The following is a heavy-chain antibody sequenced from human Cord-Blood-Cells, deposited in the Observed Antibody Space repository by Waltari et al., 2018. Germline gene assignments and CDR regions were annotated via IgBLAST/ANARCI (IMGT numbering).Heavy chain of an antibody. Sequence: EVQLVESGGGFVRPGGSLRISCAAAGFTFRSYCMHWGGQAPGKGMVWVSRINRDGSSTSYADSVKGRFTISRDNAKNTLYLQMNSLRAEDTAVYYCARGGDYSNAFDIWGQGTMVTVSS. CDR2: INRDGSST. J-gene: IGHJ3*02. CDR1: GFTFRSYC. V-gene: IGHV3-74*01. CDR3: ARGGDYSNAFDI. D-gene: IGHD4-4*01.